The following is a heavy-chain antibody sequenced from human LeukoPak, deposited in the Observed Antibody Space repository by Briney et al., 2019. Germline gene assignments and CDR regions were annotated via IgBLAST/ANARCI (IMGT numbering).Heavy chain of an antibody. V-gene: IGHV3-23*01. J-gene: IGHJ4*02. CDR2: ISASGGST. CDR3: AKDVAVAGTWVY. Sequence: PGGSLRLSCAASGFTFSSSAMSWVRQVPGKGLEWVSGISASGGSTSYADSVKGRFTISRDNSKNTLYLQMDSLRAEDTAVYYCAKDVAVAGTWVYWGQGTLVTVSS. D-gene: IGHD6-19*01. CDR1: GFTFSSSA.